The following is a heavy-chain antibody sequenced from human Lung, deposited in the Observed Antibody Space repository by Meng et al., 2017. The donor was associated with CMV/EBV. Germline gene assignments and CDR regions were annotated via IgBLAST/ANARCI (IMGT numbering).Heavy chain of an antibody. J-gene: IGHJ4*02. CDR1: GFTFSGYE. CDR2: ISSSGNIK. Sequence: GGSLRLSCVVSGFTFSGYEMNWVRLAPGKGLEWVSYISSSGNIKYYADSVKGRFTISRDNARNSLFLQMNSLRVEDTAVYFCAKDAARQYYDSSGYYFDYWGLRTLVTVSS. CDR3: AKDAARQYYDSSGYYFDY. V-gene: IGHV3-48*03. D-gene: IGHD3-22*01.